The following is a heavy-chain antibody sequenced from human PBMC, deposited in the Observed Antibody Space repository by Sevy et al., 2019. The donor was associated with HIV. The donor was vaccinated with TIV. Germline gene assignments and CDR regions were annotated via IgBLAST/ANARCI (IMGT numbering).Heavy chain of an antibody. CDR2: IKQDGSEK. D-gene: IGHD3-22*01. Sequence: GGSLRLSCAASGFTFSSYWMSWVRQAPGKGLEWVANIKQDGSEKYYVDSVKGRFTISRDNAKNSLYLQMNSLRAEDTAVYYCARDPSYYDSSGYYNGYFDYWGLGTLVTVSS. V-gene: IGHV3-7*01. CDR1: GFTFSSYW. J-gene: IGHJ4*02. CDR3: ARDPSYYDSSGYYNGYFDY.